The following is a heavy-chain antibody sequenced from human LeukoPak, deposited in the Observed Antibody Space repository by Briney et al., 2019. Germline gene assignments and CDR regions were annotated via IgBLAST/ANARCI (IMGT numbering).Heavy chain of an antibody. CDR2: LYYSSST. Sequence: SETLSLTCTVSGFSISSSGYYWGWMRQPPGKGLEWIVSLYYSSSTYYNPSLKSRVTISVDTSKNHFSLKLSSVTAADTAVYYCARDFRGGYDFWSGYYTPYYFDYWGQGTLVTVSP. V-gene: IGHV4-39*07. D-gene: IGHD3-3*01. CDR1: GFSISSSGYY. J-gene: IGHJ4*02. CDR3: ARDFRGGYDFWSGYYTPYYFDY.